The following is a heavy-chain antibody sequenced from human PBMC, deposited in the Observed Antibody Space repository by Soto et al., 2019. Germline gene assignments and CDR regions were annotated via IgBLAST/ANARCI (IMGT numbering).Heavy chain of an antibody. CDR3: TSGPLGPDYSDASDI. CDR1: GFTFGDYA. V-gene: IGHV3-49*03. Sequence: EVQVVESGGGLVQPGRSLRLSCTTSGFTFGDYAMTWIRQAPGKGLEWVGFIRSNGFGGTAEYAASVKGRFTISRDDSKNIAYLQMDRLKSDDRAVYYCTSGPLGPDYSDASDIWGQGTMVTVSS. CDR2: IRSNGFGGTA. J-gene: IGHJ3*02. D-gene: IGHD4-4*01.